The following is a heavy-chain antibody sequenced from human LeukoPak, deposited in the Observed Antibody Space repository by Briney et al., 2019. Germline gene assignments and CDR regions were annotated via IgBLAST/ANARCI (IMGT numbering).Heavy chain of an antibody. CDR3: AKDVDESVAGNNWFDP. CDR1: GFTFDDFA. Sequence: PGRSLRLSCAASGFTFDDFAMRWVRQAPGKGLEWVSGINWNSDTRAYADSVKGRFTISRDNAKNFVYLQMSSLRAEDTAFYYCAKDVDESVAGNNWFDPWGQGTLVTVSS. CDR2: INWNSDTR. J-gene: IGHJ5*02. D-gene: IGHD6-19*01. V-gene: IGHV3-9*01.